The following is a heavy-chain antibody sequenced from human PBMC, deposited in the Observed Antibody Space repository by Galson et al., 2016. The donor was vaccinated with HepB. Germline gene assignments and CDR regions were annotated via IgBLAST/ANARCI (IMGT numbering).Heavy chain of an antibody. J-gene: IGHJ6*02. CDR2: IYWDDDR. CDR3: ARAIVTTDNYYYGMDV. CDR1: GFSLSTSGVG. D-gene: IGHD5-12*01. Sequence: PALVKPTQTLTLTCTFSGFSLSTSGVGVGWIRQPPGKALEWLTLIYWDDDRRYSPSLKSRLTITKDTSKNQVVLTMTNMDPMDTATYYCARAIVTTDNYYYGMDVWGQGTTVTVSS. V-gene: IGHV2-5*02.